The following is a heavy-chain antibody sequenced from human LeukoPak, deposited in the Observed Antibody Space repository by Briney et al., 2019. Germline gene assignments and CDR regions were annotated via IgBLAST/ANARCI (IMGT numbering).Heavy chain of an antibody. Sequence: PSETLSLTCTVSGGSISSYYWSWIRQPPGKGLEWIGYIYYSGSTNYNPSLKSRVTISVDTSKNQFSLKLSSVTAVDTAVYYCARGDGYNFDYWGQGTLVTVSS. CDR2: IYYSGST. V-gene: IGHV4-59*01. D-gene: IGHD5-24*01. J-gene: IGHJ4*02. CDR3: ARGDGYNFDY. CDR1: GGSISSYY.